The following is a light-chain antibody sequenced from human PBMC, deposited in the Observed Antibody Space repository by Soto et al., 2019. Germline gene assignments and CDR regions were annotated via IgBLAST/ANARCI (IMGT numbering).Light chain of an antibody. CDR1: QSVRSSY. CDR3: QQYGYSPIT. V-gene: IGKV3-20*01. Sequence: DIVLTQSPGTLSLSPGEIATLSFSASQSVRSSYLAWYQHKPGQAPRLLIYAASSRATGIPDRFSGSGSGTDFTLTIDGLEPEDFAVYYCQQYGYSPITFGQGTRLEIK. CDR2: AAS. J-gene: IGKJ5*01.